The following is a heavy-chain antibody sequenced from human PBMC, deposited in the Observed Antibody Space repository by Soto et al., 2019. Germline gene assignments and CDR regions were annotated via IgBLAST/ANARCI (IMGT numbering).Heavy chain of an antibody. CDR3: ARNGLLPLWCFDY. CDR2: MNPNSGNT. V-gene: IGHV1-8*01. Sequence: QVQLVQSGAEVKKPGASVKVSCRASGYTFTSYDINWVRQATGQGLEWMGWMNPNSGNTGYAQKFQGRVTMTRNTSISTAYMALSNLRSEDTAVYYCARNGLLPLWCFDYWGQGTLVTVAS. D-gene: IGHD3-10*01. CDR1: GYTFTSYD. J-gene: IGHJ4*02.